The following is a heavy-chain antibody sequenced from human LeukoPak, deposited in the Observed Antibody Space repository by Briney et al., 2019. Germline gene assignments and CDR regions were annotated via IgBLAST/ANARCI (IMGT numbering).Heavy chain of an antibody. CDR1: GYSISSGYY. J-gene: IGHJ4*02. Sequence: PSETLSLTCTVSGYSISSGYYWGWIRQPPGKGLEWIGSIYHSGSTYYNPSLKSRVTISVDTSKNQFSLKLSSVTAADTAVYYCASSYDFWSGYPFDYWGQGTLVTVSS. D-gene: IGHD3-3*01. CDR2: IYHSGST. CDR3: ASSYDFWSGYPFDY. V-gene: IGHV4-38-2*02.